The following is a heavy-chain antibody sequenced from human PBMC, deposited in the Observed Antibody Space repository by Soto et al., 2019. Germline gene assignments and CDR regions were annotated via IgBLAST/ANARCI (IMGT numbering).Heavy chain of an antibody. CDR1: GYSFTSHY. CDR2: ISAYNGNT. Sequence: ASVKVSCKAIGYSFTSHYMHWVRQAPGQGLEWMGWISAYNGNTNYAQKLQGRVTMTTDTSTSTAYMELRSLRSDDTAVYYCAREGYYDSSGYSIWFDPWGQGTLVTVSS. V-gene: IGHV1-18*04. D-gene: IGHD3-22*01. J-gene: IGHJ5*02. CDR3: AREGYYDSSGYSIWFDP.